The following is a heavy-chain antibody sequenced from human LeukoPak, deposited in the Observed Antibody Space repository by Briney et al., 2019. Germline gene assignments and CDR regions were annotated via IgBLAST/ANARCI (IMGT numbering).Heavy chain of an antibody. D-gene: IGHD2-2*01. CDR2: IYPGDSDT. CDR1: GYSITSYW. V-gene: IGHV5-51*01. CDR3: ARVIVVVPAAMPPDY. J-gene: IGHJ4*02. Sequence: PGESLKISCKGSGYSITSYWIGWVRQMPGKGLEWMGIIYPGDSDTRYSPSFQGQVTISADKSISTAYLQWSSLRASDTAMYYCARVIVVVPAAMPPDYWGQGTLVTVSS.